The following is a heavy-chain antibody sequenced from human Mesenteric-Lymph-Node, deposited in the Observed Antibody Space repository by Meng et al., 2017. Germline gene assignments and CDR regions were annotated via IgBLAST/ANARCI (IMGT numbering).Heavy chain of an antibody. CDR2: INPDTGDT. V-gene: IGHV1-2*06. J-gene: IGHJ4*01. CDR3: ARDLTMVRGVIIPGGFDY. D-gene: IGHD3-10*01. Sequence: ASVKVSCKPSGYTFTAYYIHWVRQAPGQRLEWMGHINPDTGDTLYAQKFQGRVTMTRDTSISTAYMELSRLRSDDTAVYYCARDLTMVRGVIIPGGFDYWGQGKLVTGAS. CDR1: GYTFTAYY.